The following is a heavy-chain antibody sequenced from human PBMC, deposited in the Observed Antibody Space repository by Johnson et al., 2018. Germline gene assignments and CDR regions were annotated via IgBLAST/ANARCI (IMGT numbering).Heavy chain of an antibody. V-gene: IGHV3-66*02. CDR3: ARRSPLTISWGDAFDI. Sequence: VQLQESGGGLVQPGGSLRLSCGASGFTGSSNFMSWVRQAPGKGLEWVSVIYIDGSTYYADSVKGRFTISRDTSKNTLYLQRKSLIPEDTAVYYCARRSPLTISWGDAFDIGCQGTMVTVSS. J-gene: IGHJ3*02. CDR2: IYIDGST. CDR1: GFTGSSNF. D-gene: IGHD1-14*01.